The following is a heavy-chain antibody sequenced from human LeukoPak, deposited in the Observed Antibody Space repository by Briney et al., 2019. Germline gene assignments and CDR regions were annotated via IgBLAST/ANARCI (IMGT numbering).Heavy chain of an antibody. V-gene: IGHV4-34*01. CDR1: GGSFSGYY. J-gene: IGHJ2*01. D-gene: IGHD3-22*01. CDR3: ARQPDYYDSSGYYYWYFDL. CDR2: INHRGST. Sequence: PSETLSLTCAVYGGSFSGYYWSWIRQPPGRGLEWIGEINHRGSTNYNPSLKSRVTISVDTSKNQFSLKLSSVTAADTAVYYCARQPDYYDSSGYYYWYFDLWGRGTLVTVSS.